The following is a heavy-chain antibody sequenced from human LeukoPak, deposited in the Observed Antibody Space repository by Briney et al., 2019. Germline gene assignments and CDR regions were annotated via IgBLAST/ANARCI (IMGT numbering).Heavy chain of an antibody. D-gene: IGHD6-19*01. Sequence: ASVKVSCKASGYTFTNCGISWVRQAPGQGLEWMGWISAYNGNTNYAQKLQGRVTMTTDTSTSTAYMELRSLRSDDTAVYYCAREKRYSSGWYYFDYWGQGTLVTVSS. CDR1: GYTFTNCG. CDR3: AREKRYSSGWYYFDY. J-gene: IGHJ4*02. CDR2: ISAYNGNT. V-gene: IGHV1-18*01.